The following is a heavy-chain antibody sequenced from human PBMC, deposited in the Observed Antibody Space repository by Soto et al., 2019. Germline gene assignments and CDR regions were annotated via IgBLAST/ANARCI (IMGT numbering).Heavy chain of an antibody. J-gene: IGHJ4*02. V-gene: IGHV5-51*01. CDR3: VRSGTSSGRFSDY. Sequence: TGESLKISCMGSGYTFTSYWIGWVRQMPGEGLEWMGVIYPSDSDIRYSPSFQGKVTISADKSITTAYLQWSSLKAADTAMYYCVRSGTSSGRFSDYWGQGTLVTVSS. D-gene: IGHD2-15*01. CDR1: GYTFTSYW. CDR2: IYPSDSDI.